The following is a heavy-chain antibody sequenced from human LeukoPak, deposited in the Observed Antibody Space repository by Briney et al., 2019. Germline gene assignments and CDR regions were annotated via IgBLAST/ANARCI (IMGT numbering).Heavy chain of an antibody. D-gene: IGHD5-18*01. V-gene: IGHV3-7*03. J-gene: IGHJ4*02. CDR1: GFTFSHYW. CDR2: IKEDGSEK. CDR3: ARGGYSYNDY. Sequence: GGSLRLSCAASGFTFSHYWMSWVRQAPGKGLEWVAKIKEDGSEKYYVDSVEGRLTISRDNAKNSLYLQMNSLSAEDTAVYYCARGGYSYNDYWGQGNLVTVSS.